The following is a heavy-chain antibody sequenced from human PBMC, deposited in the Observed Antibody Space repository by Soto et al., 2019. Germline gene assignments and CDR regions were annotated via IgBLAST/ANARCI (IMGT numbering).Heavy chain of an antibody. J-gene: IGHJ6*02. CDR3: ARESIAAAGTLSYYYYGIDV. CDR2: INPNSAGP. CDR1: GYTFTGYY. D-gene: IGHD6-13*01. V-gene: IGHV1-2*02. Sequence: ASVKVSCKASGYTFTGYYMHWVRQAPGQGLEWMGWINPNSAGPNYAQKLQGRVTMTRDTSINTAYMELSRLRSDDTAVYYCARESIAAAGTLSYYYYGIDVWGQGTTVTVCS.